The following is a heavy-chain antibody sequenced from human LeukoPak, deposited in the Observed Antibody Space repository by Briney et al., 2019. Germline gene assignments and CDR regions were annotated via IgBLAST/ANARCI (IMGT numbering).Heavy chain of an antibody. CDR2: INPNSGGT. CDR3: ARVFGYYYDSSGRKFDY. D-gene: IGHD3-22*01. CDR1: GYTFTGYY. V-gene: IGHV1-2*02. Sequence: ASVKVSCKASGYTFTGYYMHWVRQAPGQGLEWMGWINPNSGGTNYAQKFQGRVTMTRDTSISTAYVELSRLRSDDTAVYYCARVFGYYYDSSGRKFDYWGQGTLVTVSS. J-gene: IGHJ4*02.